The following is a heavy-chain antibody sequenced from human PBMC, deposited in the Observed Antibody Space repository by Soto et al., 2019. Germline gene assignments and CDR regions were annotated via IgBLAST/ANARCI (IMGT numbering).Heavy chain of an antibody. Sequence: PSETQSLTCTVSGGSISTYYWSWIRQPPGKGLEWIGNIDYTESTNYNPSLKSRVTMSLDTSKNQFSLRLRSVTAADTALYYCARTALRSLYYGMDVWGQGTTVTVSS. D-gene: IGHD2-21*02. CDR2: IDYTEST. CDR3: ARTALRSLYYGMDV. CDR1: GGSISTYY. V-gene: IGHV4-59*01. J-gene: IGHJ6*02.